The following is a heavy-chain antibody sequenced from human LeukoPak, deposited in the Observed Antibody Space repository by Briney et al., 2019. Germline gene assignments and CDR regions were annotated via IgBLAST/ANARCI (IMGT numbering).Heavy chain of an antibody. CDR3: ARGRYFETQPSDWFDP. Sequence: GASVKVSCKASGYTFTSYGISWVRQAPGQGLEWMGWISAYNGNTNYAQKLQGRVTMTTDTSTSTAYMELRRLRSDDTAVYYCARGRYFETQPSDWFDPWGQGTLVTVSS. D-gene: IGHD3-9*01. V-gene: IGHV1-18*04. J-gene: IGHJ5*02. CDR2: ISAYNGNT. CDR1: GYTFTSYG.